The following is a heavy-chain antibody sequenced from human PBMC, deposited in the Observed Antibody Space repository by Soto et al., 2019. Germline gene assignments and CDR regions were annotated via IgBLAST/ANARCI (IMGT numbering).Heavy chain of an antibody. Sequence: EVQLVESGGGLVKPGGSLRLSCAASGFTFSNAWMSWVRQAPGKGLEWVGRIKSKTDGGTTDYAAPVKGRFTISRDDSKNTLYLQMNSLKTEDTAVYYCTTSIAPDQYYYYYYYYIDVWGKGTTVTVSS. D-gene: IGHD6-6*01. V-gene: IGHV3-15*01. CDR2: IKSKTDGGTT. J-gene: IGHJ6*03. CDR1: GFTFSNAW. CDR3: TTSIAPDQYYYYYYYYIDV.